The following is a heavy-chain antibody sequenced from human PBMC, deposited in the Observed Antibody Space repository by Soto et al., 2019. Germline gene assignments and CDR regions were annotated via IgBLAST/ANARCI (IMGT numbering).Heavy chain of an antibody. CDR3: AKRATTVPTPGNYFDC. CDR2: LTRGGTT. Sequence: XGSLRLSCAASGFSFSDYSMTWVRQAPGRGLQWVSTLTRGGTTFYADSVKGRFTISRDNSKNTLSLQMHSLRTEDTALYYCAKRATTVPTPGNYFDCWGQGTLVTVSS. J-gene: IGHJ4*02. D-gene: IGHD2-15*01. V-gene: IGHV3-23*01. CDR1: GFSFSDYS.